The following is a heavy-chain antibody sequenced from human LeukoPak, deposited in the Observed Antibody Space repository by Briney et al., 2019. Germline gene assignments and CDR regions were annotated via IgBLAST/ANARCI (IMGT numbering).Heavy chain of an antibody. D-gene: IGHD2-2*02. Sequence: GESLKISCKGSGYSFTSYWIGWVRQMLGKGLEWMGIIYPGDSDTRYSPSFQGQVTISADKSISTAYLQWSSLKASDTAMYYCATLPPRYCSSTSCYTWFDPWGQGTLVTVSS. J-gene: IGHJ5*02. CDR1: GYSFTSYW. CDR3: ATLPPRYCSSTSCYTWFDP. V-gene: IGHV5-51*01. CDR2: IYPGDSDT.